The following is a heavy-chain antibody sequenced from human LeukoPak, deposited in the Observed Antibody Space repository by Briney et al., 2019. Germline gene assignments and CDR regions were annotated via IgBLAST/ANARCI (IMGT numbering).Heavy chain of an antibody. CDR3: ARDRSVGVLPAPPFDF. CDR2: VFHSGNT. J-gene: IGHJ4*02. CDR1: GYSISSTYY. D-gene: IGHD6-6*01. Sequence: KPSETLSLTCTVSGYSISSTYYWGWIRQPPGKGLEWVGSVFHSGNTYYNPSLKSRLTISADTSKNQFSLTLTSVTAADTAVCYCARDRSVGVLPAPPFDFWGQGTLVTVSS. V-gene: IGHV4-38-2*02.